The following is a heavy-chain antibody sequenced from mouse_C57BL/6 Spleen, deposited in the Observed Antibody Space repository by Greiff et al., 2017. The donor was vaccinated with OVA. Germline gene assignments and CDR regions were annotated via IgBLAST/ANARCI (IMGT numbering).Heavy chain of an antibody. CDR2: IYPGSGNT. J-gene: IGHJ2*01. Sequence: QVQLQQSGPELVKPGASVKISCKASGYSFTSYYIHWVKQRPGQGLAWIGWIYPGSGNTKYNEKFKGKATLTADTSSSTAYMQLSSLTAEDSAVYYCARSRGNYVFFDYWGQGTTLTVSS. CDR1: GYSFTSYY. V-gene: IGHV1-66*01. CDR3: ARSRGNYVFFDY. D-gene: IGHD2-1*01.